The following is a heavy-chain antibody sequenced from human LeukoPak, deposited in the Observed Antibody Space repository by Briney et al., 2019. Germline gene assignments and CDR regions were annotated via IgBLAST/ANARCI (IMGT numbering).Heavy chain of an antibody. V-gene: IGHV3-30*03. CDR3: ARAPPTIGIDY. D-gene: IGHD1-26*01. CDR2: ISSDGGNT. J-gene: IGHJ4*02. CDR1: GFRFEIYT. Sequence: GRSLRLSCEVSGFRFEIYTLHWVRQAPGKGLEWMAVISSDGGNTYYGDSVTGRFTVSRDNSKNTLYLQMDDLRGDDTAVYFCARAPPTIGIDYWGQGTLVSVSA.